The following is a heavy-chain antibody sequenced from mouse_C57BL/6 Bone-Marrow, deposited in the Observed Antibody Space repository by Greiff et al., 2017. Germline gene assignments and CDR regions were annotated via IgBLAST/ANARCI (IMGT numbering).Heavy chain of an antibody. CDR3: ARGGNGDY. D-gene: IGHD2-1*01. J-gene: IGHJ2*01. V-gene: IGHV5-4*03. Sequence: DVMLVESGGGLVKPGGSLKLSCAASGFTFSSYAMSWVRQTPEKRLEWVATISDGGSYTDYPDNVKGRFTISRDNAKNNLYLQMSHLKSEDTAMYYCARGGNGDYWGQGTTLTVSS. CDR2: ISDGGSYT. CDR1: GFTFSSYA.